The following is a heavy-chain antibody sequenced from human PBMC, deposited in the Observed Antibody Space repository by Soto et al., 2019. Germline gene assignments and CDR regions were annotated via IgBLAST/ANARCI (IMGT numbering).Heavy chain of an antibody. J-gene: IGHJ6*02. D-gene: IGHD2-2*01. CDR1: GYTFTGYY. CDR3: ARGYCSSTSCYAYYYGMDV. CDR2: INPNSGGT. Sequence: QVQLVQSGAEVKKPGASVKVSCKASGYTFTGYYMHWVRQAPGQGLEWMGWINPNSGGTNYAQKIQGWVTMTRDTSISTAYMELSRLRSDDTAVYYCARGYCSSTSCYAYYYGMDVWGQGTTVTVSS. V-gene: IGHV1-2*04.